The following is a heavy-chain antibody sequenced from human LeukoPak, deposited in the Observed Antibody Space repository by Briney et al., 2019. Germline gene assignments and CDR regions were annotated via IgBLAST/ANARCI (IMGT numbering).Heavy chain of an antibody. CDR1: GFTFSSYS. Sequence: GGSLRLSCAASGFTFSSYSMDWVRQAPGKGLEWVSSITSSSSYIFYADSVKGRFTVSRDNAKNSLYLQMNSLRAEDTAVYYCARVSLCSFDLWGRGTLFTVSS. J-gene: IGHJ2*01. CDR3: ARVSLCSFDL. V-gene: IGHV3-21*01. D-gene: IGHD3-10*02. CDR2: ITSSSSYI.